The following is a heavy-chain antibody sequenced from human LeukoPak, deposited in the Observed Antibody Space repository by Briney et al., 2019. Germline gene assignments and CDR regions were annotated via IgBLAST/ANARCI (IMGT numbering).Heavy chain of an antibody. CDR2: IIPIFGTA. D-gene: IGHD6-19*01. V-gene: IGHV1-69*13. CDR1: GGTFSSYA. Sequence: ASVTVSCRASGGTFSSYAISWVRQAPGQGLEWMGGIIPIFGTANYAQKFQGRVTITADESTSTAYMELSSLRSEDTAVYYCARVPYSSGWHGGSYYYYGMDVWGQGTTVTVSS. CDR3: ARVPYSSGWHGGSYYYYGMDV. J-gene: IGHJ6*02.